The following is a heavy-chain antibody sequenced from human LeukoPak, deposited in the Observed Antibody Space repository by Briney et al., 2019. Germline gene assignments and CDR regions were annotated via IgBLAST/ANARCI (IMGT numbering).Heavy chain of an antibody. CDR1: GGSISSDY. CDR3: ARESLTWLQSRTSWFDP. CDR2: IYYSGST. V-gene: IGHV4-59*01. D-gene: IGHD5-24*01. Sequence: SETLSLTCTVSGGSISSDYWSWIRQPPGKGLEWIGYIYYSGSTNYNPSLESRVTISVDTSKNQFSLKLSSVTAADTAVYYCARESLTWLQSRTSWFDPWGQGTLVTVSS. J-gene: IGHJ5*02.